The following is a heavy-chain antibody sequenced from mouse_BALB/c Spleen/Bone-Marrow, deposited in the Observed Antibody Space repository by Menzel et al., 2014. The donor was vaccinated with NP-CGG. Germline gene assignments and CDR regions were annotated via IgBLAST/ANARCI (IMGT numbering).Heavy chain of an antibody. CDR2: INPGIGGT. CDR3: ARFTRGY. Sequence: VQLQQSGDELVRPGTSVKVSCKASGYAFTNYLIEWFKQRPGQGLEWIGRINPGIGGTTYNAKFKGKATLTADKSSTTAYMQLSSLTSDDSAVYFCARFTRGYWGQGTTLTVSS. CDR1: GYAFTNYL. V-gene: IGHV1-54*01. J-gene: IGHJ2*01.